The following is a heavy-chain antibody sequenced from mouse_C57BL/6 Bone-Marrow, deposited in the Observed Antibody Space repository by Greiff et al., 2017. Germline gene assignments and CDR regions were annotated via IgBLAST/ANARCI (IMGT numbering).Heavy chain of an antibody. CDR2: IDPEDGET. J-gene: IGHJ2*01. CDR1: GFNIKDYY. D-gene: IGHD1-1*01. V-gene: IGHV14-2*01. CDR3: TRSLIYYGTNY. Sequence: VQLQQSGAELVKPGASVKLSCTASGFNIKDYYIHWVKQRTEQGLEWIGRIDPEDGETKSAPKFQDKATITADTSSNTAYLRLSILTSEDTAVYYCTRSLIYYGTNYWGQGTTLTVSS.